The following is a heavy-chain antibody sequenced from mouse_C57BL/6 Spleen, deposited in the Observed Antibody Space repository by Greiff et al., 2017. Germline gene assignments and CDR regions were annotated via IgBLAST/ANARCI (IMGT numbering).Heavy chain of an antibody. D-gene: IGHD2-4*01. Sequence: EVQVVESGGGLVQPGGSMKLSCAASGFTFSDAWMDWVRQSPEKGLEWVAEIRNKANNHATYYAESVKGRFTISRDDSKSSVYLQMNSLRAEDTGIYYCTRGYDYEGAMDYWGQGTSVTVSS. V-gene: IGHV6-6*01. CDR1: GFTFSDAW. CDR3: TRGYDYEGAMDY. CDR2: IRNKANNHAT. J-gene: IGHJ4*01.